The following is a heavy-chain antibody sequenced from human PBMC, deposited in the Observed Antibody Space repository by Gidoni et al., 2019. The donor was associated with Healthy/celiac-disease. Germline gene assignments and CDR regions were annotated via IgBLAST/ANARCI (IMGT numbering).Heavy chain of an antibody. CDR3: AKDLWSQLLPSDHGGYYMDV. CDR2: ISGSGGST. Sequence: GKGLEWVSAISGSGGSTYYADSVKGRFTISRDNSKNTLYLQMNSLRAEDTAVYYCAKDLWSQLLPSDHGGYYMDVWGKGTTVTVSS. V-gene: IGHV3-23*01. D-gene: IGHD2-2*01. J-gene: IGHJ6*03.